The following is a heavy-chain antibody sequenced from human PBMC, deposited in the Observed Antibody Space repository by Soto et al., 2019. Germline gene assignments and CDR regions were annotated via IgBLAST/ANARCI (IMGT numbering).Heavy chain of an antibody. D-gene: IGHD1-1*01. Sequence: EVQLLESGGGLVQPGGSLRLSCAASGFSFRNYAMSWVRQAPGKGLEWISTLTGSSSNVYYADCVKGRFAISRDNSWNTLYLQMNSLTAEDTAVYYCANGRANSGLLTHDYWGQGTLVTVSS. CDR3: ANGRANSGLLTHDY. V-gene: IGHV3-23*01. CDR1: GFSFRNYA. CDR2: LTGSSSNV. J-gene: IGHJ4*02.